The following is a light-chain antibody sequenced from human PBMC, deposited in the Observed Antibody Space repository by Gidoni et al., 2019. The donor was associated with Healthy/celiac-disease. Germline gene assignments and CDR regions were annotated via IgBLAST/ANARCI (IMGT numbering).Light chain of an antibody. CDR3: QQRNT. V-gene: IGKV3-11*01. Sequence: EIVLTQSPATLSLSPGERATLSCRASQSVSSYLAWYQQKPGQAPRLLIYDASNRATGIPARFSGSGSGTDFTLTISSLEPEDFAVYYCQQRNTFXQXTKLXIK. J-gene: IGKJ2*01. CDR2: DAS. CDR1: QSVSSY.